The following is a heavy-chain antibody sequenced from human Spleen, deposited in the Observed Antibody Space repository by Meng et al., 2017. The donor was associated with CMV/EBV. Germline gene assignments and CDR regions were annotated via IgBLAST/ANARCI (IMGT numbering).Heavy chain of an antibody. V-gene: IGHV4-34*01. CDR2: ISHSGSS. J-gene: IGHJ4*02. Sequence: CYWNWLRQPPGTGGEWIGEISHSGSSDYNPSLRNRVSISVDTAKNQFSLELSSVTGADTAVYYGASGFVIVSATVSGVYYYDGVDDWGQGTVVTVSS. CDR1: CY. D-gene: IGHD2/OR15-2a*01. CDR3: ASGFVIVSATVSGVYYYDGVDD.